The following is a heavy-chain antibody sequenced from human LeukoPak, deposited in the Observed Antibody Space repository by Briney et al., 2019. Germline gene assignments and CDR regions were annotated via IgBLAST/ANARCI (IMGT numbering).Heavy chain of an antibody. CDR1: GYTFTSYG. CDR2: IIPIFGTA. D-gene: IGHD1-26*01. CDR3: ARAPSSGSYIWFDP. V-gene: IGHV1-69*13. J-gene: IGHJ5*02. Sequence: ASVKVSCKASGYTFTSYGISWVRQAPGQGLEWMGGIIPIFGTANYAQKFQGRVTITADESTSTAYMELSSLRSEDTAVYYCARAPSSGSYIWFDPWGQGTLVTVSS.